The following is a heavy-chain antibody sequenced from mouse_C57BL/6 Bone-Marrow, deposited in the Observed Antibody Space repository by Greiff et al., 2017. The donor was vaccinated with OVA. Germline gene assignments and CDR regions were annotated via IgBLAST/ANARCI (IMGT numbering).Heavy chain of an antibody. D-gene: IGHD6-1*01. CDR3: ARDRGSLYYAMDY. CDR2: INYDGSST. CDR1: GFTFSDYY. V-gene: IGHV5-16*01. J-gene: IGHJ4*01. Sequence: EVKLVESEGGLVQPGSSMKLSCTASGFTFSDYYMAWVRQVPEKGLEWVANINYDGSSTYYLDSLKSRFIISRDNAKNILYLQMSSLKSEDTATYYCARDRGSLYYAMDYWGQGTSVTVSS.